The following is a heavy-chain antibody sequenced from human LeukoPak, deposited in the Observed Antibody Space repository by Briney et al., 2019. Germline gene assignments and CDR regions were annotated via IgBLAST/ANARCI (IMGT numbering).Heavy chain of an antibody. CDR3: ARHYGSGSHYYYYGMDV. Sequence: GGSLRLSCAASGFTFSCYSMNWVRQAPGKGLEWVSSISSSSSYIYYADSVKGRFTISRDNAKNSLYLQMNSLRAEDTAVYYCARHYGSGSHYYYYGMDVWGQGTTVTVSS. V-gene: IGHV3-21*01. CDR2: ISSSSSYI. CDR1: GFTFSCYS. D-gene: IGHD3-10*01. J-gene: IGHJ6*02.